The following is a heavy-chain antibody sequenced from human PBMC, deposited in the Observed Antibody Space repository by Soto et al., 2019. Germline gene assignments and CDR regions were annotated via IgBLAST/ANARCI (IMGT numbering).Heavy chain of an antibody. D-gene: IGHD1-20*01. CDR2: ISAYNGNT. V-gene: IGHV1-18*01. CDR1: GYGFTCNC. J-gene: IGHJ4*02. CDR3: ARPHNWNPQAY. Sequence: VASVELSWEASGYGFTCNCRSWVQQAPGQGLEWMGWISAYNGNTNYAQKLQGRVTMTTDTSTSTAYMELRSLRSDDTAVDYCARPHNWNPQAYWGQGTLVPVSS.